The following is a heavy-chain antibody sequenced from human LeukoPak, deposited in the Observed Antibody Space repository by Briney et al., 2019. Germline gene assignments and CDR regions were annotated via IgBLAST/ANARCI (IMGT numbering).Heavy chain of an antibody. CDR1: GFTFSSYS. Sequence: GGSLRLSCAASGFTFSSYSMNWVRQAPGKGLEWVSYISSGSSTIYYADSVKGRFTISRDNAKNSLYLQMNSLRAEDTAVYYCARGDYYYDSSGYRTTDYWGQGTLVTVSS. D-gene: IGHD3-22*01. J-gene: IGHJ4*02. V-gene: IGHV3-48*01. CDR2: ISSGSSTI. CDR3: ARGDYYYDSSGYRTTDY.